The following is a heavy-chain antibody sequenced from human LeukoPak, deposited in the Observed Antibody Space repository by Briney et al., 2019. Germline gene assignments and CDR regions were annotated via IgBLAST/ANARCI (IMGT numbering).Heavy chain of an antibody. J-gene: IGHJ4*02. CDR2: ISYDGSNK. V-gene: IGHV3-30*03. Sequence: GGSLRLSCAASGFTFSSYGMHWVRQAPGKGLEWVAVISYDGSNKYYADSVKGRFTISRDNSKNTLYLQMNSLRVEDTAVYYCAREQPGGYSGSYLFDYWGQGTLVTVSS. D-gene: IGHD1-26*01. CDR1: GFTFSSYG. CDR3: AREQPGGYSGSYLFDY.